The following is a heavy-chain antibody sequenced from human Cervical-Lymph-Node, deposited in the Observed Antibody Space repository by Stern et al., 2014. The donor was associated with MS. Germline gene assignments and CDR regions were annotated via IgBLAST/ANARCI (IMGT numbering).Heavy chain of an antibody. V-gene: IGHV2-5*02. J-gene: IGHJ3*02. CDR1: GFSLSTTGVG. CDR2: IYGDDDK. Sequence: QVTLKESGPTLVNPTQTLTLTCAFSGFSLSTTGVGVGWIRQPPGKALEWLALIYGDDDKRYIPSLKSRLSITKDTSKSQVYLTLTNVDPVDTATYYCAHSPPSDDDAFDIWGQGTMVTISS. D-gene: IGHD2-21*02. CDR3: AHSPPSDDDAFDI.